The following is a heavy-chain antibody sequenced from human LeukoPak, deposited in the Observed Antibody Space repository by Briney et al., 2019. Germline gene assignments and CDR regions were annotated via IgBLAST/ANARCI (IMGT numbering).Heavy chain of an antibody. CDR3: ARDRFSYSSSWYSPAFDI. Sequence: ASVKVSCKASGYTFTSYYMHWVRQAPGQGLEWMGLINPSGGSTSYAQKFQGRVTMTRDTSTSTVYMELSSLRSEDTAVYYCARDRFSYSSSWYSPAFDIWGQGTMVTVSS. J-gene: IGHJ3*02. CDR1: GYTFTSYY. CDR2: INPSGGST. D-gene: IGHD6-13*01. V-gene: IGHV1-46*01.